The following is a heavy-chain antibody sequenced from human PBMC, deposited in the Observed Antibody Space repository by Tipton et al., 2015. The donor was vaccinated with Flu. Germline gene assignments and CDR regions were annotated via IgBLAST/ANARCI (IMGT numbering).Heavy chain of an antibody. V-gene: IGHV1-18*01. J-gene: IGHJ4*02. CDR3: ARGTGYAGDY. D-gene: IGHD2-2*01. Sequence: QSGAEVKKPGASVKVSCKASGYTFSDYGFSWVRQAPGQGLEWMGWISVSTGYTNFAQKFQGRVTMTTDTSTSTAYMELGSLRSDDTAVYYCARGTGYAGDYWGQGTLVTVSS. CDR1: GYTFSDYG. CDR2: ISVSTGYT.